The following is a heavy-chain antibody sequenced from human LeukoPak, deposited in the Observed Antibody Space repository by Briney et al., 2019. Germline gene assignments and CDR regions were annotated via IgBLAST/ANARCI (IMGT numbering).Heavy chain of an antibody. V-gene: IGHV1-2*04. CDR1: GYTFTGYY. CDR3: ARRDRRGDRGDGMDV. CDR2: INPNSGGT. Sequence: ASVKVSCKASGYTFTGYYMHWVRQAPGQELEWMGWINPNSGGTNYAQKFQGWVTMTRDTSISTAYMELSRLRSDDTAVYYCARRDRRGDRGDGMDVWGQGTTVTVSS. J-gene: IGHJ6*02. D-gene: IGHD2-21*02.